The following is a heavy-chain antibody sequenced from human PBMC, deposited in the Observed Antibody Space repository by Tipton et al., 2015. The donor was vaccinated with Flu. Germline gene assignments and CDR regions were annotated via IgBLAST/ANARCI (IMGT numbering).Heavy chain of an antibody. D-gene: IGHD6-13*01. Sequence: SLRLSCAASGFTFSSYAMSWVRQAPGKGLEWVSAISGSGGSTYYADSVKGRFTISRDNSKNTLYLQMNSLRAEDTAVYYCAKDTSSWYVEGREDYWGQGTLVTVSS. V-gene: IGHV3-23*01. CDR2: ISGSGGST. J-gene: IGHJ4*02. CDR1: GFTFSSYA. CDR3: AKDTSSWYVEGREDY.